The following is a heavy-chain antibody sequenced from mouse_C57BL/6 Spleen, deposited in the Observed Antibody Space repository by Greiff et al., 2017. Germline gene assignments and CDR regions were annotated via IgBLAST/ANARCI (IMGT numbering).Heavy chain of an antibody. D-gene: IGHD2-5*01. CDR3: VRQEGYSNPFAY. CDR1: GFSFNTYA. V-gene: IGHV10-1*01. CDR2: IRSKSNNYAT. J-gene: IGHJ3*01. Sequence: EVQLQESGGGLVQPKGSLKLSCAASGFSFNTYAMNWVRQAPGKGLEWVARIRSKSNNYATYYADSVKDRFTISRDDSESMLYLQMNNLKTEDTAMYYCVRQEGYSNPFAYWGQGTLVTVSA.